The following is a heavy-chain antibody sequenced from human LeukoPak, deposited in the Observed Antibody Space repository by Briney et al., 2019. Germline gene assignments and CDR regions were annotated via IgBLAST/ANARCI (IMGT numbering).Heavy chain of an antibody. CDR1: GYSINSNY. J-gene: IGHJ6*03. D-gene: IGHD3-10*01. Sequence: SETLSLSCSVSGYSINSNYWIWIRQSPGKGLEWIGAIHYRGRTTYNPSLKSRVVMSLDMSKNQFSLRLSSVTAADTAVYYCARARVAVRPSHYHYYMDVWGQGTTVTVSS. CDR3: ARARVAVRPSHYHYYMDV. V-gene: IGHV4-59*01. CDR2: IHYRGRT.